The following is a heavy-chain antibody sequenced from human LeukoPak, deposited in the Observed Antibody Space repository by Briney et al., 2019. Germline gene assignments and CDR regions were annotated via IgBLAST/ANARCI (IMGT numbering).Heavy chain of an antibody. Sequence: ASVKVSCRASGYTFTDYYLHWVRQAPGQGLEWMGRINPNSGGTNYAQKFQDRVTMTRDTSFNTAYMELSRLRSDDTAVYYCARDRGGAVAGLVGYWGQGTLVAVSS. CDR3: ARDRGGAVAGLVGY. V-gene: IGHV1-2*06. D-gene: IGHD6-19*01. CDR1: GYTFTDYY. CDR2: INPNSGGT. J-gene: IGHJ4*02.